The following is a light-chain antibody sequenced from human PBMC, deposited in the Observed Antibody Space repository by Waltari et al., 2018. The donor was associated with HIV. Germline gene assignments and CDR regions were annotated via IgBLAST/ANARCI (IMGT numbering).Light chain of an antibody. CDR1: SSNIETNT. CDR2: SSN. V-gene: IGLV1-44*01. J-gene: IGLJ2*01. Sequence: QSVLTKAPSASGTPGQRVTISCSGSSSNIETNTVNWYQQLPGTAPKLLIYSSNQRPSGVPARFSGSKSGTSASLAISGLQSEDEADYYCAAWDDSLNGPVFGGGTKLTVL. CDR3: AAWDDSLNGPV.